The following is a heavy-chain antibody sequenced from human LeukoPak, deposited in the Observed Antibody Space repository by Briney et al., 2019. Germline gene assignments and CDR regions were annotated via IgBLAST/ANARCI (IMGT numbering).Heavy chain of an antibody. V-gene: IGHV4-30-2*01. J-gene: IGHJ5*02. CDR3: ARGHSGSYYENWFDP. CDR1: GGSISSGGYY. CDR2: IYHSGST. Sequence: PSETLSLTCTVSGGSISSGGYYWSWIRQPPGKGLEWIGYIYHSGSTYYNPSLKSRVTISVDRSKNQFSLKLSSVTAADTAVYYCARGHSGSYYENWFDPWGQGTLVTVSS. D-gene: IGHD1-26*01.